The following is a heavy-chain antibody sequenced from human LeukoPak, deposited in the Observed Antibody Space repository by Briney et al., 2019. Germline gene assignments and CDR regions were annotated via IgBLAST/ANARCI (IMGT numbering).Heavy chain of an antibody. CDR3: ARDTYYGDYVY. CDR2: INPSGGST. V-gene: IGHV1-46*01. Sequence: GASVKVSCKASGYTFTSYYMHWVRQAPGQGLEWMGIINPSGGSTSYAQKFQGSVTITRDTSTSTVYMELSSLRSEDTAVYYCARDTYYGDYVYWGQGTLVTVSS. D-gene: IGHD4-17*01. CDR1: GYTFTSYY. J-gene: IGHJ4*02.